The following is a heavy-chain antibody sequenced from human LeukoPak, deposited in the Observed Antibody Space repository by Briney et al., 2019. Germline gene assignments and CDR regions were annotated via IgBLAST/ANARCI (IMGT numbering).Heavy chain of an antibody. CDR3: AKDVGGTNFHYMDV. D-gene: IGHD1-26*01. CDR2: ISGSGEST. Sequence: PGGSLRLSCAASGFSFSSFAMSWVRQAPGKGLEWVSAISGSGESTYYEDSVKGRFTISRDNSKNTVDVQMNSLRAEDTAVYYCAKDVGGTNFHYMDVWGKGTRSSSP. J-gene: IGHJ6*03. CDR1: GFSFSSFA. V-gene: IGHV3-23*01.